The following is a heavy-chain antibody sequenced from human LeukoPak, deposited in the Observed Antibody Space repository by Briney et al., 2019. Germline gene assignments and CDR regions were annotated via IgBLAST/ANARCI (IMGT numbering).Heavy chain of an antibody. CDR2: IYYSGSI. CDR3: AREDASGYYLYYFDY. Sequence: PSETLSLTCTVSGGSVSSGSYYWSWIRQPPGKGLEWIGYIYYSGSINYNPSLKGRVTISVDTSKNQFSLKLSSVTAADTAVYYCAREDASGYYLYYFDYWGQGTLVTVSS. V-gene: IGHV4-61*01. D-gene: IGHD3-22*01. J-gene: IGHJ4*02. CDR1: GGSVSSGSYY.